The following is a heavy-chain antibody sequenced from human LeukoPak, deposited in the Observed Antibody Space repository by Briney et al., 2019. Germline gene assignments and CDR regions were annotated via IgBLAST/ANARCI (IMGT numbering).Heavy chain of an antibody. CDR1: GFTFSSYS. CDR3: ARDLGGGGIFDY. J-gene: IGHJ4*02. CDR2: ISSSSSYI. Sequence: PGGSLRLSCAASGFTFSSYSMNWVRQAPGKGLEWVSSISSSSSYIYYADSVKGRFTISRDNAKNSLYLQMNSLRAEDTAVYYCARDLGGGGIFDYWGQGTLVTVSS. V-gene: IGHV3-21*01. D-gene: IGHD3-16*01.